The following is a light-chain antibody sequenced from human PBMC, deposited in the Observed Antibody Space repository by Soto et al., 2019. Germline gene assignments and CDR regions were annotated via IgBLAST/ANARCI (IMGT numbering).Light chain of an antibody. J-gene: IGLJ2*01. CDR1: SSDVGGYNY. Sequence: QSALTQPASVSGSPGQSITISCTGTSSDVGGYNYVSWYQQHPGKAPKLMIYDVTNRPSGVSNRCSGSKSGDTASLTISGLQAEDEADYYCSSYTTSSTLYVVFGGGTKVTVL. CDR3: SSYTTSSTLYVV. V-gene: IGLV2-14*01. CDR2: DVT.